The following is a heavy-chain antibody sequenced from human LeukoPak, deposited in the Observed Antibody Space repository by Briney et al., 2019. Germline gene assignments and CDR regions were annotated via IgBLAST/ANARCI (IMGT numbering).Heavy chain of an antibody. V-gene: IGHV3-11*01. J-gene: IGHJ5*02. CDR1: GFTSSDYY. D-gene: IGHD5-12*01. CDR2: ISSSGSTI. Sequence: PGGSLKLSCAASGFTSSDYYMSWIRQAPGKGLEWVSYISSSGSTIYYADSVKGRFTISRDNAKNSLYLQMNSLRAEDTAVYYCATVASPNNWFDPWGQGTLVIVSS. CDR3: ATVASPNNWFDP.